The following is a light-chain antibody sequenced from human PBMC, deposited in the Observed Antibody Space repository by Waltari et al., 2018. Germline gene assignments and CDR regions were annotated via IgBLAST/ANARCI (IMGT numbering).Light chain of an antibody. CDR1: QDIADY. CDR2: DAS. Sequence: DIQMTQSPSSLSASVGDRVTITCQASQDIADYLNWYQQKPGKAPKLLIDDASHLETGVPSRFSGSGSGTKFTFTISSLQPEDIATYYCQQDDDLPVTFGGGTKVEIK. J-gene: IGKJ4*01. CDR3: QQDDDLPVT. V-gene: IGKV1-33*01.